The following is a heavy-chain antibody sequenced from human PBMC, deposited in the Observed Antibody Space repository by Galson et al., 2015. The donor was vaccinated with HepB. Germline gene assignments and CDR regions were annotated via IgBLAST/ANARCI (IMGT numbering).Heavy chain of an antibody. CDR3: ASPGGIFGVVIIPEMGDFQH. CDR1: GFTFSSYA. J-gene: IGHJ1*01. CDR2: ISGSGGST. Sequence: SLRLSCAASGFTFSSYAMSWVRQAPGKGLEWVSAISGSGGSTYYADSVKGRFTISRDNSKNTLYLQMNSLRAEDTAVYYCASPGGIFGVVIIPEMGDFQHWGQGTLVTVSS. D-gene: IGHD3-3*01. V-gene: IGHV3-23*01.